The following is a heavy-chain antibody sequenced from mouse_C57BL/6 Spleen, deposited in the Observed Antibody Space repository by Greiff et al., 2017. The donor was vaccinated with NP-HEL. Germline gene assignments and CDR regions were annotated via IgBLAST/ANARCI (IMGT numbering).Heavy chain of an antibody. CDR2: IDPSDSYT. D-gene: IGHD1-1*01. Sequence: QVQLKQPGAELVRPGTSVKLSCKASGYTFTSYWMHWVKQRPGQGLEWIGVIDPSDSYTNYNQKFKGKATLTVDTSSSTAYMQLSSLTSEDSAVYYCAYYYGSSYVGYWGQGTTLTVSS. V-gene: IGHV1-59*01. J-gene: IGHJ2*01. CDR1: GYTFTSYW. CDR3: AYYYGSSYVGY.